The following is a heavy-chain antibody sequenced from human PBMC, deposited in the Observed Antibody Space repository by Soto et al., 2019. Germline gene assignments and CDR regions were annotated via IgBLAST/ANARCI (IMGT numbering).Heavy chain of an antibody. D-gene: IGHD2-21*02. CDR1: GFSFSSHG. CDR3: AKDHLPTAKTHPGFDP. J-gene: IGHJ5*02. Sequence: QVQLVGSGGGVVQPGRSLRLSYEASGFSFSSHGMHWVRQAPGKGLEWLAVISYDGNNKYYADSVKGRFSISRDNYKNTLYLQMNRLRAEDTAVKYCAKDHLPTAKTHPGFDPWGQGTLVTVSS. CDR2: ISYDGNNK. V-gene: IGHV3-30*18.